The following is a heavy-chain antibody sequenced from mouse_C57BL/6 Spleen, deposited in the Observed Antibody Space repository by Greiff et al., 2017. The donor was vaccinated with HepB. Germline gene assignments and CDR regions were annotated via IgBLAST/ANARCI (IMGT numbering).Heavy chain of an antibody. Sequence: EVQLQESGTELVKPGASVKISCKASGYSFTDYNMNWVKQSNGKSLEWIGVINPNYGTTSYNQKFKGKATLTVDQSSSTAYMQLNSLTSEDSAVYYCARSELYNVYDRDWFAYWGQGTLVTVSA. V-gene: IGHV1-39*01. J-gene: IGHJ3*01. CDR2: INPNYGTT. CDR3: ARSELYNVYDRDWFAY. CDR1: GYSFTDYN. D-gene: IGHD2-2*01.